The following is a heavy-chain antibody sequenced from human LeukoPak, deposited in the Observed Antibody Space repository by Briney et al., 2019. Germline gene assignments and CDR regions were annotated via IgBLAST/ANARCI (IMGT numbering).Heavy chain of an antibody. CDR3: ASRQGLGWHYVN. J-gene: IGHJ4*02. D-gene: IGHD3-10*02. CDR1: GFTFSNYA. V-gene: IGHV3-23*01. Sequence: GGSLRLSCVDSGFTFSNYAMSWVRQVPGKGLEWVSGISDNGGSTYYTDSVKGRSTISRDNSKNTLYLQMNSLRVEDTAIYYCASRQGLGWHYVNWGQGTLVTVSS. CDR2: ISDNGGST.